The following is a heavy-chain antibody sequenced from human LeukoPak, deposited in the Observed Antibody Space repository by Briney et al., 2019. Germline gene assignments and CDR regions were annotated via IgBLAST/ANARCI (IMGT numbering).Heavy chain of an antibody. CDR1: EFTFSSYA. D-gene: IGHD3-10*01. J-gene: IGHJ5*02. CDR3: AKYYYDSGTSRWLDP. Sequence: SGGSLSLSCAASEFTFSSYAMTWVPRAPGKWREGVSGMGVSCDDPYYADSGKCRFTMSRDNFTMSLFLKMHSLKAEDTAMYYCAKYYYDSGTSRWLDPWGQGTLVTV. CDR2: MGVSCDDP. V-gene: IGHV3-23*01.